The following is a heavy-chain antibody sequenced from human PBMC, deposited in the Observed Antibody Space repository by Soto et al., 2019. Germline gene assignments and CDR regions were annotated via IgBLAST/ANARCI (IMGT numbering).Heavy chain of an antibody. D-gene: IGHD3-10*01. V-gene: IGHV3-23*01. CDR3: AKDLKMVRGPGWFDP. CDR2: ISGSGGST. CDR1: GFPFSSYA. J-gene: IGHJ5*02. Sequence: GVSLELSCSASGFPFSSYAMSWVRPAPGKGLEWVSAISGSGGSTYYADSVKGRFTISRDNSKNTLYLQMNSLRAEDTAVYYCAKDLKMVRGPGWFDPWGQGTLVTVS.